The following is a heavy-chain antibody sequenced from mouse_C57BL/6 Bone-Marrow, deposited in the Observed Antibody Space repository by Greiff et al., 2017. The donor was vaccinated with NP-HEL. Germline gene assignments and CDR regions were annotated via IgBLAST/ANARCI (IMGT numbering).Heavy chain of an antibody. CDR1: GYTFTSYT. J-gene: IGHJ1*03. Sequence: VQLQQSGAELARPGASVKISCKASGYTFTSYTMHWVKQRPGQGLEWIGYINPSSGYTKYNQKFKDKATLTADKSSSTAYMQLSSLTSEDSAVYYCARKGTTVVEDWYFDVWGTGTTVTVSS. CDR3: ARKGTTVVEDWYFDV. D-gene: IGHD1-1*01. V-gene: IGHV1-4*01. CDR2: INPSSGYT.